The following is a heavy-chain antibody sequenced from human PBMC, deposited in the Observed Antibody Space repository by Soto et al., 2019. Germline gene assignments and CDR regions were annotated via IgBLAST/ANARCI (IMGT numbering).Heavy chain of an antibody. CDR1: GFSFSISP. Sequence: QVQLVESGGGVVQPGRSLRLSCAASGFSFSISPMHWVRQAPGKGPEWVALISYDGTTKFYADSVKGRFTISRDNSKSTLYLQVDSLRPEDAAVYYCARDPKTSGGQHWAFNFFDSWGQGTLVTVSS. CDR2: ISYDGTTK. CDR3: ARDPKTSGGQHWAFNFFDS. J-gene: IGHJ5*01. V-gene: IGHV3-30-3*01. D-gene: IGHD7-27*01.